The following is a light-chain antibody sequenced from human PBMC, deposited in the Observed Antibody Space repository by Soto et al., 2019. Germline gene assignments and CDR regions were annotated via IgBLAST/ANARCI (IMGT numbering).Light chain of an antibody. CDR1: QDIYNY. CDR3: QQYDELPYT. CDR2: DAS. V-gene: IGKV1-33*01. Sequence: DIPMTQSPSSLSASVGDRVTITCQASQDIYNYLNWYRQKPGKAPKLLIYDASNLKTGVPSRFSGSGSGTDFTFTISSLQPEDVATYYCQQYDELPYTFGQGTKLEIK. J-gene: IGKJ2*01.